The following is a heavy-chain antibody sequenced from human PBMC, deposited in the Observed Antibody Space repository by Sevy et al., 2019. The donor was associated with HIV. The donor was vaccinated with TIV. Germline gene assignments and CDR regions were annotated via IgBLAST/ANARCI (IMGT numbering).Heavy chain of an antibody. CDR1: GFTFSSYA. V-gene: IGHV3-30*04. CDR3: ARSYGVDY. J-gene: IGHJ4*02. Sequence: GGSLRLSCAASGFTFSSYAMHWVRQAPGKGLEWVAVISYDGSNKYYADSVKGRFTISRDNSKNTLYLQMNSLRAEDTAVYYCARSYGVDYWGQRTLVTVSS. D-gene: IGHD5-18*01. CDR2: ISYDGSNK.